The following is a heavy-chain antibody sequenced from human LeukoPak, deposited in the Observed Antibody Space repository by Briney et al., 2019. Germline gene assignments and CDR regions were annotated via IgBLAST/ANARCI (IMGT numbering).Heavy chain of an antibody. J-gene: IGHJ4*02. Sequence: GGSLRLSCAASGFTFSSYAMHWVRQAPGKGLEWVAFIRYDGNNKLYADSMKGRFTISRDNSKNTLYLHINSLRAEDTAVYYCVKDNPLDYWGRGTLVIVSS. CDR1: GFTFSSYA. CDR2: IRYDGNNK. CDR3: VKDNPLDY. V-gene: IGHV3-30*02. D-gene: IGHD1-14*01.